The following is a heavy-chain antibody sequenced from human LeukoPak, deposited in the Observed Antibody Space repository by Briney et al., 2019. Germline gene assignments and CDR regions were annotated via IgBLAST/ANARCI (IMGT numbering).Heavy chain of an antibody. V-gene: IGHV3-53*01. CDR2: IYSGGST. CDR1: GFTVSSKY. J-gene: IGHJ4*02. Sequence: PGGSLRLSCAASGFTVSSKYMTWVRQAPGKGLEWVSVIYSGGSTYYADSVKGRFTISRDNAKNSQYLQMNSLRAEDTAVYYCARDPWTNSDYDGFDYWGQGTLVTVSS. D-gene: IGHD5-12*01. CDR3: ARDPWTNSDYDGFDY.